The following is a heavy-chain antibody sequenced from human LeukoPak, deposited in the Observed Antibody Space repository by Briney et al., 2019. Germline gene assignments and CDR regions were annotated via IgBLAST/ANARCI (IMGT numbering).Heavy chain of an antibody. CDR1: GITFNNSW. J-gene: IGHJ3*02. V-gene: IGHV3-74*01. CDR2: INSDGTR. Sequence: GGSLRLSCAGSGITFNNSWMHWVRQAPGKGLVWVSRINSDGTRSYADSVKGRFTISRDNAKNTLFLQMNSLRVEDTAVYFCASPRSGDRGGYHDPCDIWGQGTMVTVSS. CDR3: ASPRSGDRGGYHDPCDI. D-gene: IGHD3-22*01.